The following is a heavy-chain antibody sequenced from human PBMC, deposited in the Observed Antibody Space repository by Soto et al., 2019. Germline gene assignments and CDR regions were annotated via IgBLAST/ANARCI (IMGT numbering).Heavy chain of an antibody. J-gene: IGHJ1*01. CDR1: GIAFSRNG. CDR2: IWHDGSDK. V-gene: IGHV3-33*01. D-gene: IGHD3-22*01. Sequence: GGSLRLSCVASGIAFSRNGIAWVVQATGKRLELLALIWHDGSDKYYADSLKGRFTISRDNSKNTVFLEMNSLRVEDTSVYYCVRDSSGSIEYFQRWGQGTLFTVSS. CDR3: VRDSSGSIEYFQR.